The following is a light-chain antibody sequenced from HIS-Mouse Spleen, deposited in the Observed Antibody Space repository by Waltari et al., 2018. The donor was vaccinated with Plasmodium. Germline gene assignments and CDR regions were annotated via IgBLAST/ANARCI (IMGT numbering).Light chain of an antibody. CDR3: QQYNSHLFT. CDR2: EAS. CDR1: QSISNW. V-gene: IGKV1-5*01. Sequence: DIQMTQSPSSLSASVGDRVTITCRASQSISNWLAWYQQKPGKAPKLLIYEASSLESGVPSRFSGSGSGTDFTFTISSLQPDDFATYYCQQYNSHLFTFGAGTKVEIK. J-gene: IGKJ3*01.